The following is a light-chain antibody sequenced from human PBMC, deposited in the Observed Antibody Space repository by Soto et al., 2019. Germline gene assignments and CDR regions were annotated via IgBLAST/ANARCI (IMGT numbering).Light chain of an antibody. CDR3: QQTFRSPLT. CDR2: AAT. V-gene: IGKV1-39*01. CDR1: ESISSY. Sequence: DIQMTQSPSSLSASVGDRVTITCRASESISSYVNWFQQKPGKAPKLLIYAATTLQSGVPSRFSGSIFGRDTVFTLTIATLRPEDFATYYCQQTFRSPLTFGGGTTVEIK. J-gene: IGKJ4*01.